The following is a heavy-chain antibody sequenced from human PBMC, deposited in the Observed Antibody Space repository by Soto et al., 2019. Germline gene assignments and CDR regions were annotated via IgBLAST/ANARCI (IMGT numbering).Heavy chain of an antibody. CDR1: VFTFTSSA. CDR2: IVVGSGNT. D-gene: IGHD3-22*01. CDR3: AAAHKYYYDSSGSGMDV. V-gene: IGHV1-58*01. Sequence: GASVEVSCKASVFTFTSSAVQWVRQARGQRLEWIGWIVVGSGNTNYAQKFQERVTITRDMSTSTAYMELSSLRSEDTAVYYCAAAHKYYYDSSGSGMDVWGQGTTVTV. J-gene: IGHJ6*02.